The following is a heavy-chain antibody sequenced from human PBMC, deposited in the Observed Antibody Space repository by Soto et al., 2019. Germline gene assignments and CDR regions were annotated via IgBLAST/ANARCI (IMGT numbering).Heavy chain of an antibody. J-gene: IGHJ4*02. D-gene: IGHD6-13*01. CDR1: GFTFSSYG. CDR3: AKEETYSSSWYFDC. CDR2: ISYDGSNK. V-gene: IGHV3-30*18. Sequence: GGSLRLSCAASGFTFSSYGMHWVRQAPGKGLEWVAVISYDGSNKYYADSVKGRFTISRDNSKNTLYLQMNSLRAEDTAVYYCAKEETYSSSWYFDCWGQGTLVTVSS.